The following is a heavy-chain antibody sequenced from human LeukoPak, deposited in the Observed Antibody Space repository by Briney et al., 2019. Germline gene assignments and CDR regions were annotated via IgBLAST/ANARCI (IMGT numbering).Heavy chain of an antibody. Sequence: PSETLSLTCTVSGGSISSSSYYRGWIRQPPGKGLEWIGSIYYSGSTYYNPSLKSRVTISVDTSKNQFSLKLSSVTAADTAVYYCARDLRGPVDYWGQGTLVTVSS. J-gene: IGHJ4*02. CDR2: IYYSGST. CDR1: GGSISSSSYY. V-gene: IGHV4-39*07. CDR3: ARDLRGPVDY.